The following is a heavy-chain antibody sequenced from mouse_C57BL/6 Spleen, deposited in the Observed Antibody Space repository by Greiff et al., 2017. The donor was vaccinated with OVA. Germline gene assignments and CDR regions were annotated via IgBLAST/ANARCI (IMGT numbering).Heavy chain of an antibody. Sequence: VQLQQPGAELVRPGSSVKLSCKASGYTFTSYWMDWVKQRPGQGLEWIGNIYPSDSETHYNQKFKDKATLTVDKSSSTAYMQLSSLTSEDSAVYDCARWGYSNYYFDYWGQGTTLTVSS. CDR2: IYPSDSET. CDR1: GYTFTSYW. D-gene: IGHD2-5*01. J-gene: IGHJ2*01. V-gene: IGHV1-61*01. CDR3: ARWGYSNYYFDY.